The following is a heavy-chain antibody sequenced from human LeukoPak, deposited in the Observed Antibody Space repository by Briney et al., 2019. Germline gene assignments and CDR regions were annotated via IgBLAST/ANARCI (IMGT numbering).Heavy chain of an antibody. CDR3: ARRTITMTVVGITDGTYAFDM. D-gene: IGHD3-22*01. J-gene: IGHJ3*02. V-gene: IGHV4-34*01. CDR1: TGSFSGYH. CDR2: INNSGST. Sequence: SESLSLTCAVYTGSFSGYHWSWVPPPPGKGLEWIGEINNSGSTNYNTSLRRRVTISVNTSKNQFSLKVTSVTAADTAVYYCARRTITMTVVGITDGTYAFDMWGQGTTVTVSP.